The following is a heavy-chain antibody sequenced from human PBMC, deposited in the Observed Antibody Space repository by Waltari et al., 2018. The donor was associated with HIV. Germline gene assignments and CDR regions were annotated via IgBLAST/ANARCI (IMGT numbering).Heavy chain of an antibody. CDR3: VRDRGFGDNDYLDAFDV. V-gene: IGHV3-21*01. J-gene: IGHJ3*01. Sequence: EARLTESGGGLVEPGGPPTLSCRAADFDSTSSGLRWVRQGPRGGLEWVASISGGGSFIHFADDVKGRFTIDRDNVKMSVSLHMSRLGVGDTGLYFCVRDRGFGDNDYLDAFDVWGHGT. D-gene: IGHD3-10*01. CDR2: ISGGGSFI. CDR1: DFDSTSSG.